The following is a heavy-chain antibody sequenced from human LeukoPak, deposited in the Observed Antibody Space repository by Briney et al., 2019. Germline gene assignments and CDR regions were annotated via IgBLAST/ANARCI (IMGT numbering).Heavy chain of an antibody. V-gene: IGHV3-73*01. J-gene: IGHJ5*02. CDR3: TRDRGTYNWFDP. CDR2: IDKKDNLYAT. D-gene: IGHD2-15*01. Sequence: RPGRSLRLSCVAPGYSFSDSSVHWVRQSSGRGLEWVGLIDKKDNLYATAYAESVKGRFTISRDDSRDTAFLHMDSLKTEDTALYFCTRDRGTYNWFDPWGQGTLVTVSS. CDR1: GYSFSDSS.